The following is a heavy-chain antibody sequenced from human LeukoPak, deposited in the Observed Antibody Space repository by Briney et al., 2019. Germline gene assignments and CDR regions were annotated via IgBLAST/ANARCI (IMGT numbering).Heavy chain of an antibody. CDR2: IYPGVSYP. V-gene: IGHV5-51*01. CDR3: ARRALGMDA. Sequence: GDSLKISCRCSKYSFSSFWISWVPQVPGKGLECMEIIYPGVSYPRYSPSFQGQVTISADNSINTAYLQGSSLKAWHPAVYLCARRALGMDAWGQGTTVTVSS. CDR1: KYSFSSFW. J-gene: IGHJ6*02.